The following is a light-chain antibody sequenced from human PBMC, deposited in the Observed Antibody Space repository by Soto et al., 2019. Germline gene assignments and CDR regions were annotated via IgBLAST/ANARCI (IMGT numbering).Light chain of an antibody. CDR1: TSDVGGYNY. J-gene: IGLJ2*01. CDR2: EVS. V-gene: IGLV2-14*01. CDR3: SSYTSTNHVI. Sequence: QSALTQPASVSGSPGQSITISCTGTTSDVGGYNYVSWYQQHPGKAPKLMISEVSSRPSGVSSRFSGSKSGNKASLTISGLQAEDEADYYCSSYTSTNHVIFGGGTKLTVL.